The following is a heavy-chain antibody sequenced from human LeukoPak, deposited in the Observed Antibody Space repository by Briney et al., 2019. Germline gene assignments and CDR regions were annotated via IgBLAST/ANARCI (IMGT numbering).Heavy chain of an antibody. CDR1: GFTFSSYW. D-gene: IGHD3-10*01. Sequence: GGSLRLSCAASGFTFSSYWMSWVRQAPGKGLEWVANIKKDGSEKYYVDSVKGRFTISRDNAKTSLYLQMNSLRAEDTAVYYCAKELRGAFDYWGQGTLVTVSS. CDR2: IKKDGSEK. CDR3: AKELRGAFDY. J-gene: IGHJ4*02. V-gene: IGHV3-7*03.